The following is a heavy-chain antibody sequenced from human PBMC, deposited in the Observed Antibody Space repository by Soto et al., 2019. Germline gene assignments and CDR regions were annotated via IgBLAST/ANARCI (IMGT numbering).Heavy chain of an antibody. V-gene: IGHV1-24*01. CDR2: FDPEDGET. D-gene: IGHD5-18*01. CDR3: ASDLSYGLGPYFCYGMDV. Sequence: QVQLVQSGAEVKKPGASVKVSCKVSGYTLTELSMHWVRQSPGKGLEWMGGFDPEDGETIYAQKFQGRVTMTEDTSTDPAYMELSSLRSEDTAVYYCASDLSYGLGPYFCYGMDVWGQGTTVTVSS. J-gene: IGHJ6*02. CDR1: GYTLTELS.